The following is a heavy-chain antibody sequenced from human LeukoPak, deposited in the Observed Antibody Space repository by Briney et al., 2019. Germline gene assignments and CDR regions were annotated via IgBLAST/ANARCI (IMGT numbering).Heavy chain of an antibody. CDR3: ARVPITMLVVDITGGPGGPFDY. CDR2: INPNSGGT. Sequence: ASVKVSCKASGYTFTGYYMHWVRQAPGQGLERMGWINPNSGGTNYAQKFQGRVTMTRDTSISTAYMELSNLRFDDTALYYCARVPITMLVVDITGGPGGPFDYWGQGTLVTVSS. V-gene: IGHV1-2*02. CDR1: GYTFTGYY. D-gene: IGHD3-22*01. J-gene: IGHJ4*02.